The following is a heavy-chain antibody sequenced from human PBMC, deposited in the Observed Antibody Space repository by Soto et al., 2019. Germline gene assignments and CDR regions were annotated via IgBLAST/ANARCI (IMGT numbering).Heavy chain of an antibody. CDR2: ISYDGSNK. D-gene: IGHD6-19*01. V-gene: IGHV3-30*03. Sequence: GGSLRLSCAASGFTFSSYGMHWVRQAPGKGLEWVAVISYDGSNKYYADSVKGRFTISRDNAKNSLYLQMNSLRAEDTAVYYCATSVRIAVSYDYWGQGTLVTVSS. CDR1: GFTFSSYG. CDR3: ATSVRIAVSYDY. J-gene: IGHJ4*02.